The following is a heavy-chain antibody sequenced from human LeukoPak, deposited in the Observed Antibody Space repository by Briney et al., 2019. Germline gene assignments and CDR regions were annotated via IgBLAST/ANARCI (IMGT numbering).Heavy chain of an antibody. Sequence: ASVKVSCKVSGYTLTELSMHWVRQAPGKGLEWMGGFDPEDGETLYAQNFQGRVTMTEDTSTDTAYMELGSLGSEDTAVYYCARVVLCFGGGGYYFDYWGQGTLVTVSS. J-gene: IGHJ4*02. V-gene: IGHV1-24*01. D-gene: IGHD3-10*01. CDR2: FDPEDGET. CDR3: ARVVLCFGGGGYYFDY. CDR1: GYTLTELS.